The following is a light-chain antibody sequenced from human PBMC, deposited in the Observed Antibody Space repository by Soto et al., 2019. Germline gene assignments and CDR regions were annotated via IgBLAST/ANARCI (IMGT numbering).Light chain of an antibody. CDR2: GNN. CDR1: SSNIGAGYD. V-gene: IGLV1-40*01. CDR3: QSYDSSLNV. Sequence: QSVLTQPPSVSGAPGQRVTISCTGSSSNIGAGYDVHWYQQLPGTAPKLLIYGNNNRPSGVPDRFSGSKSGTSASLAITGLQAEDEADYYCQSYDSSLNVFGTGPKLTVL. J-gene: IGLJ1*01.